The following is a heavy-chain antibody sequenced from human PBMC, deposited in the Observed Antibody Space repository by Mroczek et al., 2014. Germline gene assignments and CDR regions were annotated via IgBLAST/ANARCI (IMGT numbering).Heavy chain of an antibody. CDR1: GGSISSGGYY. CDR2: IYYSGST. Sequence: QVQLQQWGPGLVKPSQTLSLTCTVSGGSISSGGYYWSWIRQHPGKGLEWIGYIYYSGSTYYNPSLKSRVTISVDTSKNQFSLKLSSVTAADTAVYYCARDSAGDNLNWFDPWGQGTLVTVSS. CDR3: ARDSAGDNLNWFDP. D-gene: IGHD4-23*01. J-gene: IGHJ5*02. V-gene: IGHV4-31*03.